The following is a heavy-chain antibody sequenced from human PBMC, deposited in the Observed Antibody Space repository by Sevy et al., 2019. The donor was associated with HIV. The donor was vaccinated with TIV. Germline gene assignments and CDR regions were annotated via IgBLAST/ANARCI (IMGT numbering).Heavy chain of an antibody. J-gene: IGHJ4*02. D-gene: IGHD3-22*01. CDR2: ISSSSTYR. Sequence: GGSLRLSCAASGFTFSIYTMNWVRQAPGKGLEWVSSISSSSTYRYYADSVRGRFTISRDKAKNSLYLQMHILRAEDTAVYYCASGSLDSTGYPFDYWGQGTLVTVSS. CDR3: ASGSLDSTGYPFDY. CDR1: GFTFSIYT. V-gene: IGHV3-21*01.